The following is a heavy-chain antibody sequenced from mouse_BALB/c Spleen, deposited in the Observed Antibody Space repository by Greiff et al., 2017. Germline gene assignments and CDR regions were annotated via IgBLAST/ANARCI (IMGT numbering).Heavy chain of an antibody. J-gene: IGHJ3*01. CDR2: ISYSGST. D-gene: IGHD4-1*01. Sequence: EVQLQESGPGLVKPSQSLSLTCTVTGYSITSDYAWNWIRQFPGNKLEWMGYISYSGSTSYNPSLKSRISITRDTSKNQFFLQLNSVTTEDTATYYCAANWDVGTWFAYWGQGTLVTVSA. V-gene: IGHV3-2*02. CDR1: GYSITSDYA. CDR3: AANWDVGTWFAY.